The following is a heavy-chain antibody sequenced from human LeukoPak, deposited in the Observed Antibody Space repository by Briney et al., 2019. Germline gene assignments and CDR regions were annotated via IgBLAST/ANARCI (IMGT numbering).Heavy chain of an antibody. V-gene: IGHV3-33*01. Sequence: GGSLRLSCAASGFTFSSYGMHWVRQAPGKGLEWVAVIWYDGSNKYYADSVKGRFTISRDNSKSTLYLQMNSLRAEDTAVYYCARAYYYGSGRVFDYWGQGTLVTVSS. CDR2: IWYDGSNK. J-gene: IGHJ4*02. CDR3: ARAYYYGSGRVFDY. D-gene: IGHD3-10*01. CDR1: GFTFSSYG.